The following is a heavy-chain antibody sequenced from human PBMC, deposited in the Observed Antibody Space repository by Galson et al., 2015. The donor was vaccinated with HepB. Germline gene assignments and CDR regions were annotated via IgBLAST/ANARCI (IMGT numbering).Heavy chain of an antibody. Sequence: SLRLSCAGSGFTFSSYGMHWVRQAPGKGLEWVAVIPYDGSNKYYADSVKGRFTISRDNSKNTLYLQMNSLRAEDTAVYYCARVGTYYDFWGMGVYYYYYMDVWGKGTTVTVSS. V-gene: IGHV3-30*03. CDR1: GFTFSSYG. J-gene: IGHJ6*03. D-gene: IGHD3-3*01. CDR2: IPYDGSNK. CDR3: ARVGTYYDFWGMGVYYYYYMDV.